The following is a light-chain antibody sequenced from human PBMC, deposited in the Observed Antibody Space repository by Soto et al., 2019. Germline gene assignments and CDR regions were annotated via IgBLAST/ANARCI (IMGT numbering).Light chain of an antibody. CDR1: QSVSRSY. J-gene: IGKJ2*01. Sequence: EIVLTQSPGTLSLSPGERGTLSCRASQSVSRSYLAWYQQKPGQAPRLLIYGASNRATGIPDRFSGSGSGTDFTLTIRRLEPEDFAVYYCQQYYSTPYTFGQGTKLEIK. V-gene: IGKV3-20*01. CDR2: GAS. CDR3: QQYYSTPYT.